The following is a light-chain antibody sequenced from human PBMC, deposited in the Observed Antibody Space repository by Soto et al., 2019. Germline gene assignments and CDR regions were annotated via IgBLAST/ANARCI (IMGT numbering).Light chain of an antibody. V-gene: IGKV3-20*01. CDR2: GAS. J-gene: IGKJ1*01. Sequence: EIVLTQSPGTLSLSPGERATLSCRASQSVSSSSLAWYQHKRGQAPRLLIHGASSRATGIPDRFSGSGSGTDVTLTISRLEPEDFAVYYCQQYGGSPRTFGQGTKVEVK. CDR3: QQYGGSPRT. CDR1: QSVSSSS.